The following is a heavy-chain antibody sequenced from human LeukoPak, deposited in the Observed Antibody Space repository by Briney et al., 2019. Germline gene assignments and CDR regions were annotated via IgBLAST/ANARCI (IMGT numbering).Heavy chain of an antibody. CDR3: ARRVGGTPDY. J-gene: IGHJ4*02. Sequence: GGSLRLSCAASGFLISNDVMTWVRQAPGKGPEWVSAIGADGHSTDYANSVKGRFTISRDNSKNTLYLQMNSLSAEDTALYYCARRVGGTPDYWGRGTLVTVSS. CDR2: IGADGHST. CDR1: GFLISNDV. V-gene: IGHV3-23*01. D-gene: IGHD1-26*01.